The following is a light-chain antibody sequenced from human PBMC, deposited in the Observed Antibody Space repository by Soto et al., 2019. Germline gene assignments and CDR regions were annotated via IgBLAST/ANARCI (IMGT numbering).Light chain of an antibody. CDR3: SSYTSSNTYV. V-gene: IGLV2-14*03. Sequence: TISDVSGYNFVSWYQQYPGKAPKLMIYDVSNRPSGVSNRFSGSKSGNTASLTISGLQAEDEADYYCSSYTSSNTYVFGAGTKVTVL. CDR1: ISDVSGYNF. CDR2: DVS. J-gene: IGLJ1*01.